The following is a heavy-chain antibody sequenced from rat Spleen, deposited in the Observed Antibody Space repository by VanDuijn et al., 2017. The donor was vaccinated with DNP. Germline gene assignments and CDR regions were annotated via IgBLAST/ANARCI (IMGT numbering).Heavy chain of an antibody. CDR2: INNVGGTT. CDR3: TIYFYSGDNWFAY. D-gene: IGHD1-1*01. CDR1: GFTFSDYY. J-gene: IGHJ3*01. V-gene: IGHV5-20*01. Sequence: EVQLVESGGGLVQPGRSLKLSCAASGFTFSDYYMAWVRQVPTKGLEWVASINNVGGTTYYPDSVKGRFTISRDNAKNTLNLQMDSLRSEDTATYYCTIYFYSGDNWFAYWGQGTLVTVSS.